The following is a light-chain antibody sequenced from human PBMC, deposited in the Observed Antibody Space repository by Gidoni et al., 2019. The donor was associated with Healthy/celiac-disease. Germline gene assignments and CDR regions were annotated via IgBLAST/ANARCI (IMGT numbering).Light chain of an antibody. J-gene: IGKJ2*01. V-gene: IGKV1-39*01. CDR1: QSISSY. CDR3: HQSHCTPRT. CDR2: AAS. Sequence: DIQITQSPSSLSAAVGDRVTITCRVSQSISSYLNWYKQNPGKAPKRLIYAASSLQRGVPTRFRCSGSGTAFALTISSPQPENVSPYHFHQSHCTPRTFGQGTKLEIK.